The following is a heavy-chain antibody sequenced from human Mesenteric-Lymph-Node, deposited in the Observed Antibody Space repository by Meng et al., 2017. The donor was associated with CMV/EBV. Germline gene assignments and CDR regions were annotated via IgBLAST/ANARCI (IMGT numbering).Heavy chain of an antibody. CDR3: VREEWGRFDP. CDR2: IYYSGST. D-gene: IGHD3-3*01. J-gene: IGHJ5*02. V-gene: IGHV4-59*01. Sequence: SETLSLTCTVSGGSISSYYWSWIRQPPGKGLEWIGYIYYSGSTNYNPSLKSRVTISVDTSKNQFSLKLSSVTAADTAVYYCVREEWGRFDPWGQGTLVTVSS. CDR1: GGSISSYY.